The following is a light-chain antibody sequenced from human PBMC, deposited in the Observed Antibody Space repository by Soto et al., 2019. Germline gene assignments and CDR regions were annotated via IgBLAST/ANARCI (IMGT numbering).Light chain of an antibody. Sequence: EIALTQSPGTLSLSPGERATLSCRASQSVSSNLAWYQQKPGQAPRLLIYGASTRATGIPARFSGSGSGTEFTLTISSLQSEDFAVYYCQQYNNWPPGTFGQGTKVDIK. CDR2: GAS. CDR3: QQYNNWPPGT. V-gene: IGKV3-15*01. J-gene: IGKJ1*01. CDR1: QSVSSN.